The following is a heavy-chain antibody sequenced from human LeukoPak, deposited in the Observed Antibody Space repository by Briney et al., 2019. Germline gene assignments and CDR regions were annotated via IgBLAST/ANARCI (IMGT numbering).Heavy chain of an antibody. Sequence: GGSLRLSCSASGFTFSDYYMSWIRQAPGRGLEWVSYISSSGSTIYYADSVKGRFTISRDNAKNSLYLQMNSLRAEDTAVYYCARDTEYYDFWSGSGDWGQGTLVTVSS. J-gene: IGHJ4*02. CDR1: GFTFSDYY. D-gene: IGHD3-3*01. CDR3: ARDTEYYDFWSGSGD. CDR2: ISSSGSTI. V-gene: IGHV3-11*04.